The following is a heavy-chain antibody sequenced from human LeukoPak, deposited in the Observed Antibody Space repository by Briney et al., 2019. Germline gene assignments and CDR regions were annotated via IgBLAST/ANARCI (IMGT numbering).Heavy chain of an antibody. CDR1: GSSFSGFD. Sequence: SETLSLTCAVYGSSFSGFDWSWVRQAPGKGLGWIGEINEGGDTKYNPSLKSRVTLSVDTSRNEFSLKIRSVTAADTAVYYCARGLGWKVTTMGLFYMDVWGEGTTVTVSS. CDR3: ARGLGWKVTTMGLFYMDV. CDR2: INEGGDT. J-gene: IGHJ6*03. D-gene: IGHD4-11*01. V-gene: IGHV4-34*01.